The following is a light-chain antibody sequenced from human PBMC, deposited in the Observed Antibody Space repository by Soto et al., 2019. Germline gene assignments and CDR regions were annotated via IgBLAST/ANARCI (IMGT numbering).Light chain of an antibody. CDR2: DAS. CDR1: QSVSSS. J-gene: IGKJ4*01. CDR3: QQYNDRPLT. Sequence: DIPMSLSPSSLSASVGDSVPITCQASQSVSSSLDWYQQRPGKAPNLLIYDASNMETGVPSRFSGSGSGTHFTLTISSLQPEDIATYHCQQYNDRPLTFGGGTKVDIK. V-gene: IGKV1-33*01.